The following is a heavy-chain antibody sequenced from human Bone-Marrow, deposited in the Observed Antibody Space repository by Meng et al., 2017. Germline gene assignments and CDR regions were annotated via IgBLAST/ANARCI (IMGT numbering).Heavy chain of an antibody. V-gene: IGHV4-4*02. CDR3: ARGYCSTTNCNWFDP. CDR2: IYHTGST. Sequence: QVQLQESGPGLVKPSWTLSLTCTVSGGSISGSSWWTWVRQPPGKGLEWIGEIYHTGSTNYNPSLKSRVTISVDKSKNQFSLKLSSVTAADTAMYYCARGYCSTTNCNWFDPWGQGTLVTVSS. CDR1: GGSISGSSW. J-gene: IGHJ5*02. D-gene: IGHD2-2*01.